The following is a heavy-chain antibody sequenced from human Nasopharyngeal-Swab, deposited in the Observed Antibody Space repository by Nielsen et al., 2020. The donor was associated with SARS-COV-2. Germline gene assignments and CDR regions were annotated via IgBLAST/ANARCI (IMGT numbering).Heavy chain of an antibody. CDR1: GCTFTSYY. D-gene: IGHD2-2*01. CDR2: INPSGGST. Sequence: ASVKVSCKASGCTFTSYYMHWVRQAPGQGLEWMGIINPSGGSTSYAQKFQGRVTMTRDTSTSTVYMELSSLRSEDTAVYYCARGHSRIIVVVPWRKGYFDYWGQGTLVTVSS. CDR3: ARGHSRIIVVVPWRKGYFDY. V-gene: IGHV1-46*01. J-gene: IGHJ4*02.